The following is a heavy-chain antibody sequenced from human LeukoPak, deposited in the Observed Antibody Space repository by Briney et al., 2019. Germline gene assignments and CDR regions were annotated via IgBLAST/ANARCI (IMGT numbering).Heavy chain of an antibody. CDR2: INPNSGDT. D-gene: IGHD2-21*02. J-gene: IGHJ4*02. Sequence: ASVKVSCKASGYTFTVYYVHWVRQAPGQGLEWMGRINPNSGDTNYAQKFQGRVTMTRDTSISTAYMELSRLRSDDTAVYYCARDYCGGDCFPDYWGQGTLVTVSS. V-gene: IGHV1-2*06. CDR3: ARDYCGGDCFPDY. CDR1: GYTFTVYY.